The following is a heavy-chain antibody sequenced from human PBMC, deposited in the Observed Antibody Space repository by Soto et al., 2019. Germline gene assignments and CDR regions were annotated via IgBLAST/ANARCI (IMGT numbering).Heavy chain of an antibody. CDR2: ISAYNGNT. J-gene: IGHJ5*01. CDR3: AKWVPMSTLRENYWFDY. Sequence: ASVKVSCKASGYTFTSYGISWVRQAPGQGLEWMGWISAYNGNTNYAQKLQGRVTMTTDTSTSTAYMELRSLRSDDTAVYYCAKWVPMSTLRENYWFDYWGQGTLVTVSS. V-gene: IGHV1-18*01. D-gene: IGHD3-10*01. CDR1: GYTFTSYG.